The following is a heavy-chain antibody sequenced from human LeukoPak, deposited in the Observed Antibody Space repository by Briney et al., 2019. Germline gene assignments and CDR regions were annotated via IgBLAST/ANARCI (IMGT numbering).Heavy chain of an antibody. CDR2: INSDGSST. CDR3: ARDSNHAWGSSWYYYYYMDV. V-gene: IGHV3-74*01. Sequence: TGGSLRLSCAASGFTFSSYWMHWVRQAPGKGLVWVSRINSDGSSTSYADSVKGRFTISRDNAKNTLYLQMNSLRAEDTAVYYCARDSNHAWGSSWYYYYYMDVWGKGTTVTVSS. D-gene: IGHD6-13*01. CDR1: GFTFSSYW. J-gene: IGHJ6*03.